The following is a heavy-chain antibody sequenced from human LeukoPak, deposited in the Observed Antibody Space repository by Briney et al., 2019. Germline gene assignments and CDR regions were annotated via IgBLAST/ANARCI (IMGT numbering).Heavy chain of an antibody. D-gene: IGHD5-18*01. J-gene: IGHJ6*02. V-gene: IGHV1-18*01. CDR1: GYTFTSYG. Sequence: ASVTVSFTASGYTFTSYGISWVRQAPGQGLEWMGWISAYNGNTNYAQKLQGRVTMTTDTSTSTAYMELRSLRSDDTAVYYCARAWGAMVSPHYYYYGMDVWGQGTTVTVSS. CDR2: ISAYNGNT. CDR3: ARAWGAMVSPHYYYYGMDV.